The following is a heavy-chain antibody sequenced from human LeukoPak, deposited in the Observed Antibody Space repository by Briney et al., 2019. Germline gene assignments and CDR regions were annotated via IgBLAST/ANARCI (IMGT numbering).Heavy chain of an antibody. CDR3: ARRLRITIWKATSSNWFDP. CDR1: GGSFSGYY. D-gene: IGHD3-9*01. Sequence: SETLSLTCAVYGGSFSGYYWSWIRQPPGKGLEWIGEINHSGGTNYNPSLKSRVTISVDTSKNQFSLKLSSVTAADTAVYYCARRLRITIWKATSSNWFDPWGQGTLVTVSS. CDR2: INHSGGT. J-gene: IGHJ5*02. V-gene: IGHV4-34*01.